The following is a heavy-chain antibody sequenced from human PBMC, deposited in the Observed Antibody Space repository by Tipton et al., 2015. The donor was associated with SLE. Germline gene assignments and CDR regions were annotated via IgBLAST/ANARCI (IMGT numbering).Heavy chain of an antibody. Sequence: TLSLTCTVSGGSISSGSYYWSWIRQPAGKGLEWIGSIHYSGSTYDNPSFKSRVTISVDTSKNQFSLKLSSVTAADTAVYYCARTEQGTGSYYRLVFEIWGQGTLVTVSS. CDR1: GGSISSGSYY. D-gene: IGHD3-10*01. V-gene: IGHV4-39*07. CDR3: ARTEQGTGSYYRLVFEI. J-gene: IGHJ4*02. CDR2: IHYSGST.